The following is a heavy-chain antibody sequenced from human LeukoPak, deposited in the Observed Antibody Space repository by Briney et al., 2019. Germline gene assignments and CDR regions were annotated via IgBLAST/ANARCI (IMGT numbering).Heavy chain of an antibody. D-gene: IGHD2-8*01. J-gene: IGHJ5*02. Sequence: GGSLRLSCAASGFTFSGYWMHWVRQAPGKGLVWVSRIKGDGSGASYADSVKGRFTISRDNAKNTLYLEMNSLRGDDTSVYYCSCTSLPIYAWGQGTLVTVSS. V-gene: IGHV3-74*01. CDR1: GFTFSGYW. CDR3: SCTSLPIYA. CDR2: IKGDGSGA.